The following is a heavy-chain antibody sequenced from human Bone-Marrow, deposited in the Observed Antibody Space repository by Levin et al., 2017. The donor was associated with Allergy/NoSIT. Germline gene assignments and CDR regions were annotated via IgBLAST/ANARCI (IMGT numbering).Heavy chain of an antibody. D-gene: IGHD5-24*01. J-gene: IGHJ4*02. V-gene: IGHV1-2*02. CDR3: ASTVEMATIWYFDY. CDR2: INPNSGGT. Sequence: ASVKVSCKASGYTFTGYYMHWVRQAPGQGLEWMGWINPNSGGTNYAQKFQGRVTMTRDTSISTAYMELSRLRSDDTAVYYCASTVEMATIWYFDYWGQGTLVTVSS. CDR1: GYTFTGYY.